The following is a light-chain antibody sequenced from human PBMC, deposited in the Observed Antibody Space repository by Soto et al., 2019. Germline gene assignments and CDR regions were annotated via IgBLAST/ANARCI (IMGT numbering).Light chain of an antibody. CDR1: SSDVGGYNY. CDR3: MCYAGGNNWV. J-gene: IGLJ3*02. CDR2: EVS. V-gene: IGLV2-14*01. Sequence: SSLTQPASVSGSPGQSITISCTGTSSDVGGYNYVSWYQQHPGKAPKLMIYEVSNRPSGVSIRFSGSKSGNTASLTVAGLQAEDEADYYCMCYAGGNNWVFGGGYKVTAL.